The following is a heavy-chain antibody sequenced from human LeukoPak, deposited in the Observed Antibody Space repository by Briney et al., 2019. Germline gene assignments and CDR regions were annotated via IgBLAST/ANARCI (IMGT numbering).Heavy chain of an antibody. D-gene: IGHD6-19*01. Sequence: GGSLRLSCAASGFTFSNYWMHWVRQAPGKGLVWVSRINSDMSGTNYADSAKGRFTISRDNAKNTLYLQMNSLRAEDTAVYYCARDIAVAGNYFDYWGQGTLVTVSS. CDR1: GFTFSNYW. J-gene: IGHJ4*02. V-gene: IGHV3-74*01. CDR3: ARDIAVAGNYFDY. CDR2: INSDMSGT.